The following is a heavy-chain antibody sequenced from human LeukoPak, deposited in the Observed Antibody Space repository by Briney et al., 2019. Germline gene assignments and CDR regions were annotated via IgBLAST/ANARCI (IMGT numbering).Heavy chain of an antibody. CDR2: IRSDGSTK. J-gene: IGHJ5*02. CDR1: GFTFSSYG. D-gene: IGHD3-10*01. Sequence: GGSLRLSCAASGFTFSSYGMHWVRQAPGKGLEWVAFIRSDGSTKFNADSMKGRLTVSRDNSKNTLYLQMNSLRAEDTAVYYCAKDYSKTSYYGSGTYYRPTWFDPWGQGTLVTVSS. V-gene: IGHV3-30*02. CDR3: AKDYSKTSYYGSGTYYRPTWFDP.